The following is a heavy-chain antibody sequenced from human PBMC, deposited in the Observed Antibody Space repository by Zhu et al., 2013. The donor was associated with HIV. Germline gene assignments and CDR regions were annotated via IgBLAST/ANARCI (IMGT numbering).Heavy chain of an antibody. V-gene: IGHV1-2*02. CDR1: GYSFSDYY. Sequence: QVQLVQSGADVKKPGASMKVSCKASGYSFSDYYMHWVRQAPGHGLEWMGWINPNSGGTNYAQNFQGRVTLTRDTSISTAYMEFSRLRSDDTAVYYCARSAWYQLPRLDFDYWGQGTLVTVSS. CDR2: INPNSGGT. J-gene: IGHJ4*02. D-gene: IGHD2-2*01. CDR3: ARSAWYQLPRLDFDY.